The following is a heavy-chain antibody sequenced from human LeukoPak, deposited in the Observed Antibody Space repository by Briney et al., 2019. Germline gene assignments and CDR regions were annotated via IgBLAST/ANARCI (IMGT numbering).Heavy chain of an antibody. D-gene: IGHD3-10*01. CDR3: ARDFNVLLWFGEPKYYFDY. J-gene: IGHJ4*02. CDR1: GYTFTSYY. V-gene: IGHV1-46*01. Sequence: GASVKVSCKASGYTFTSYYMHWVRQAPGQGLEWMGIINPSGGSTSYAQKFQGRVTMTRDTSTSTVYMELSSLRSEDTAVYYCARDFNVLLWFGEPKYYFDYWGQGTLVTVSS. CDR2: INPSGGST.